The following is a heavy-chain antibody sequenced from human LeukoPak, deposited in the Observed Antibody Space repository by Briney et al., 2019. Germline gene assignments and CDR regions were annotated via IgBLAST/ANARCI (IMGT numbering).Heavy chain of an antibody. J-gene: IGHJ4*02. CDR3: ARDQELLLRH. D-gene: IGHD1-26*01. CDR2: ISSSSSYI. V-gene: IGHV3-21*01. CDR1: GFTFSSYS. Sequence: GGSLRLSYAASGFTFSSYSMNWVRQAPGKGLEWVSSISSSSSYIYYADSVKGRFTISRDNAKNSLYLQMNSLRAEDTAVYYCARDQELLLRHWGQGTLSPSPQ.